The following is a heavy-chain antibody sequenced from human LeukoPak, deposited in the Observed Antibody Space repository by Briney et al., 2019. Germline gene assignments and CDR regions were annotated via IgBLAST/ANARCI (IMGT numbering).Heavy chain of an antibody. D-gene: IGHD3-9*01. CDR2: FDPEDGET. CDR3: ATGGTLYYDILTGYHWENWFDP. V-gene: IGHV1-24*01. Sequence: ASVNVSCKVSGYTLTELSMHWVRQAPGKGLEWMGGFDPEDGETIYAQKFQGRVTMTEDTSTDTAYMELSSLRSEDTAVYYCATGGTLYYDILTGYHWENWFDPWGQGTLVTVSS. J-gene: IGHJ5*02. CDR1: GYTLTELS.